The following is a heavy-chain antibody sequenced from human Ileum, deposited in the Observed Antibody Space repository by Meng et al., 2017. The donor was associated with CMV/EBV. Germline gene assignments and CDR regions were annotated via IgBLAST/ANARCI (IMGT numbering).Heavy chain of an antibody. J-gene: IGHJ4*02. V-gene: IGHV3-30*02. Sequence: EALGCVVLPGGSLRLSCASSRFILRTYVSTWVLQATCKGLEWVAFMRYDGLNADYSDSVRGRFTISRDISKNTMFLQMNSLRAEDTAVYYCAKDVSTYYYDASGYPGDSWGLGTLVTVSS. CDR3: AKDVSTYYYDASGYPGDS. CDR2: MRYDGLNA. CDR1: RFILRTYV. D-gene: IGHD3-22*01.